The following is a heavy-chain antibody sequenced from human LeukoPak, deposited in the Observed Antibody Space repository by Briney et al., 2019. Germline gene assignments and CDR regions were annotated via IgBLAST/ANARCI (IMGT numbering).Heavy chain of an antibody. CDR3: ARRGRTVTTLDY. Sequence: SQTLSLTCTVSGASIRSGNYYWNWIRQPPGRGLEWIGYIYHDGTTYYNPSLKSRVTISVDTSKNQFSLKLSSVTAADTAVYYCARRGRTVTTLDYWGQGTLVTVSS. CDR2: IYHDGTT. D-gene: IGHD4-17*01. V-gene: IGHV4-30-2*03. CDR1: GASIRSGNYY. J-gene: IGHJ4*02.